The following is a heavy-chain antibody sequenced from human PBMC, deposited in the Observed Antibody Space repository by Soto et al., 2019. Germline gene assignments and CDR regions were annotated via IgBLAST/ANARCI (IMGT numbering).Heavy chain of an antibody. Sequence: PGGSLRLSCAAPGFSFSTYWMSWVRKAPGKGLAWVANIKQDGSEKYYVESVKGRFTISRDNAKNSVYLQMNSLRAEHTALYECARARVDGWAQRTLVTVSS. CDR3: ARARVDG. CDR1: GFSFSTYW. V-gene: IGHV3-7*01. J-gene: IGHJ4*02. CDR2: IKQDGSEK.